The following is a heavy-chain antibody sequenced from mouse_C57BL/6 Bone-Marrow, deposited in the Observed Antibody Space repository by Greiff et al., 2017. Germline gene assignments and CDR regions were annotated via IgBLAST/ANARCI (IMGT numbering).Heavy chain of an antibody. CDR2: IHPNSGST. D-gene: IGHD1-1*01. Sequence: VQLVESGAELVKPGASVKLSCKASGYTFTSYWMHWVKQRPGQGLEWIGMIHPNSGSTNYNEKFKSKATLTVDKSSSTAYMQLSSLTSEDSAVYYCARGGYGSSYEYWGQGTTLTVSS. J-gene: IGHJ2*01. CDR1: GYTFTSYW. CDR3: ARGGYGSSYEY. V-gene: IGHV1-64*01.